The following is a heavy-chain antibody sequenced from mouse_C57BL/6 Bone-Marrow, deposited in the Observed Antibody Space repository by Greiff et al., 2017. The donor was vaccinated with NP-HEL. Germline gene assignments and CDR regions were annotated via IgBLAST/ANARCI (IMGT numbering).Heavy chain of an antibody. CDR3: ARYMNYGSSYHWYFDV. V-gene: IGHV7-3*01. CDR2: IRNKANGYTT. Sequence: EVMLVESGGGLVQPGGSLSLSCAASGFTFTDYYMSWVRQPPGKALEWLGFIRNKANGYTTEYSASVKGRFTISRDNSQSILYLQMNALRAEDSATYYCARYMNYGSSYHWYFDVWGTGTTVTVSS. CDR1: GFTFTDYY. J-gene: IGHJ1*03. D-gene: IGHD1-1*01.